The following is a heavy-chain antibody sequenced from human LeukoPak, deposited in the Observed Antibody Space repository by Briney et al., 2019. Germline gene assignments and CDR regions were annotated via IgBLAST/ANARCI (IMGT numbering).Heavy chain of an antibody. CDR2: IYYSGST. V-gene: IGHV4-30-4*08. Sequence: TLSLTCTVSGGSISSGDYYWSWIRQPPGTGLEWIGYIYYSGSTYYNPPLKSRVTMSVDTSKNQFSLKLSSVTAADTAVYYCARGDSVYWGQGTLVTVSS. CDR3: ARGDSVY. CDR1: GGSISSGDYY. D-gene: IGHD3/OR15-3a*01. J-gene: IGHJ4*02.